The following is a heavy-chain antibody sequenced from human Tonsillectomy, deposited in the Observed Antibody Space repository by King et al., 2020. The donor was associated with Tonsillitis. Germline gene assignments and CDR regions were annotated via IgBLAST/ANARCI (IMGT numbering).Heavy chain of an antibody. CDR2: ISAYNGNT. D-gene: IGHD4-17*01. CDR3: ARDSHDYGDFVGFNY. V-gene: IGHV1-18*01. CDR1: GYTFTSYG. J-gene: IGHJ4*02. Sequence: VQLVESGAEVKPPGASVKVSCKASGYTFTSYGVDWVRQAPGQGLEWMGWISAYNGNTNYAQKFQGRVTMTTDTSTSTAYMELWSLRSDDTAVYFCARDSHDYGDFVGFNYWGQGTLVTVSS.